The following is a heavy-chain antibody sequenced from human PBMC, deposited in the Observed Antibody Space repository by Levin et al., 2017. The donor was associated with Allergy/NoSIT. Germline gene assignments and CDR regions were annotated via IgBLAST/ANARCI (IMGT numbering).Heavy chain of an antibody. D-gene: IGHD3-3*01. CDR3: ARGITIFGIGRLDY. CDR2: ISGSGEDI. J-gene: IGHJ4*02. CDR1: GFTFKNSA. V-gene: IGHV3-23*01. Sequence: SSETLSLTCAASGFTFKNSAMGWVRQAPGQGLEWVSGISGSGEDIHYADSLKGRLTISRDNSKSTLYLQINSLRVEDTATYYCARGITIFGIGRLDYWGQGTPVTVSS.